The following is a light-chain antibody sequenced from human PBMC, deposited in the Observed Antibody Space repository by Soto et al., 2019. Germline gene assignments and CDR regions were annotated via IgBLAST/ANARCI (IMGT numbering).Light chain of an antibody. CDR3: CSYAGSSFYV. Sequence: QSVLTQPAPVSGSPGQSITISCTGTSSDVGSYNLVSWYQQHPGKAPKLMIYEGSKRPSGVSNRFSGSKSGNTASLTISGLQAADEADYYCCSYAGSSFYVFGTGTKVTVL. CDR1: SSDVGSYNL. CDR2: EGS. J-gene: IGLJ1*01. V-gene: IGLV2-23*01.